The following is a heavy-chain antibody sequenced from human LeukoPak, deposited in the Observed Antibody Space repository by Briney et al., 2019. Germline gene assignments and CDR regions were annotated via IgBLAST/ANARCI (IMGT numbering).Heavy chain of an antibody. Sequence: GGSLRLSCAASGFTFSTYNMNWVRQAPGKGLEWVSYISSSSSYIYYADSVKGRFTISRDNAKNSLYLQMNSLRAEDTAVYYCARDTVAAAGTTVDYYYGMDVWGQGTTVTVSS. CDR3: ARDTVAAAGTTVDYYYGMDV. CDR1: GFTFSTYN. J-gene: IGHJ6*02. V-gene: IGHV3-21*05. D-gene: IGHD6-13*01. CDR2: ISSSSSYI.